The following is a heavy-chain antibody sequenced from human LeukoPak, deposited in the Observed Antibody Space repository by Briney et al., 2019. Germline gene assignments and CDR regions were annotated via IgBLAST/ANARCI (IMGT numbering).Heavy chain of an antibody. D-gene: IGHD2-15*01. CDR3: ASSRSRRYCSGGSCYLAFDY. J-gene: IGHJ4*02. V-gene: IGHV1-69*06. Sequence: SVKVSCKASGYTFTSYAMNWVRQAPGQGLEWMGGIIPIFGTANYAQKFQGRVTITADKSTSTAYMELSSLRSEDTAVYYCASSRSRRYCSGGSCYLAFDYWGQGTLVTVSS. CDR1: GYTFTSYA. CDR2: IIPIFGTA.